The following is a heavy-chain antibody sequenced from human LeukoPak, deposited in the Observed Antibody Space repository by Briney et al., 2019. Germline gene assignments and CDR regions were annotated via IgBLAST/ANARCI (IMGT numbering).Heavy chain of an antibody. D-gene: IGHD6-13*01. V-gene: IGHV3-11*01. CDR2: IGSRGSGV. J-gene: IGHJ4*02. CDR1: GFSFSDYY. CDR3: ARESGGSWTNFDY. Sequence: PGGSLRLSCAASGFSFSDYYMSWIRQAPGKGLEWLSYIGSRGSGVWYADSVKGRFAISRDNAKNSVYLEVSSLRGDDTAVYYCARESGGSWTNFDYWGQGTLVAVSS.